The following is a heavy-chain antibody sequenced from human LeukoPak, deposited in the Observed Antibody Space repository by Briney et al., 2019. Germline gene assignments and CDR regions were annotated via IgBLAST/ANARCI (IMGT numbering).Heavy chain of an antibody. J-gene: IGHJ4*02. V-gene: IGHV1-24*01. CDR3: ATIHVFRVVIIDEYYFDY. CDR1: GYTLTELS. D-gene: IGHD3-3*01. Sequence: GASLKVSCKVSGYTLTELSMHWVRQAPGKGLEWMGGFDPEDGETIYAQKFQGRVTMTEDTSTDTAYMELSSLRSEDTAVYYCATIHVFRVVIIDEYYFDYWGQGTLVTVSS. CDR2: FDPEDGET.